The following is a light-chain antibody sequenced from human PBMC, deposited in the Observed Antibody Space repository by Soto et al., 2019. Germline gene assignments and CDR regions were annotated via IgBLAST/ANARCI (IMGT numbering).Light chain of an antibody. CDR2: DVS. CDR3: SSYTSSSPHVV. CDR1: SSDVGGYNY. Sequence: QSALTKPASVSGSPGQSITISCTGTSSDVGGYNYVSWYQQHPGKAPKLMIYDVSNRPSGVSNRFSGSKSGNTASLNISGLQAEDEADYYCSSYTSSSPHVVFGGGTKLTVL. J-gene: IGLJ2*01. V-gene: IGLV2-14*01.